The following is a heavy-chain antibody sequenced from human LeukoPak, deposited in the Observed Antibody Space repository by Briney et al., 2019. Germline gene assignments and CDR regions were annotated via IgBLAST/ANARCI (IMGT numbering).Heavy chain of an antibody. Sequence: GRSLRLSCAASGFTVSSNYMSWVSQAPGKGLEWVSAIYSGGSTYYADSVKGRFTISRDNSKNTLYLQMNILRAEDRAVYFCARGARLTMVRGVIRYYYMDVWGKGTTVTISS. CDR2: IYSGGST. V-gene: IGHV3-53*01. CDR1: GFTVSSNY. D-gene: IGHD3-10*01. J-gene: IGHJ6*03. CDR3: ARGARLTMVRGVIRYYYMDV.